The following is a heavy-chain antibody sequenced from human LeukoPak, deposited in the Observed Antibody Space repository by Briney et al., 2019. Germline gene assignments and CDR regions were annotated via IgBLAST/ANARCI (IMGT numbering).Heavy chain of an antibody. CDR1: GFTFSSYA. CDR2: ISYDGSNK. CDR3: ARDHGSGQREPTMIY. Sequence: GGSLRLSCAASGFTFSSYAMHWVRQAPGKGLEWVAVISYDGSNKYYADSVKGRFTISRDNSKNTLYLQMNSLRAEDTAVYYCARDHGSGQREPTMIYWGQGTLVTVSS. J-gene: IGHJ4*02. D-gene: IGHD3-22*01. V-gene: IGHV3-30*04.